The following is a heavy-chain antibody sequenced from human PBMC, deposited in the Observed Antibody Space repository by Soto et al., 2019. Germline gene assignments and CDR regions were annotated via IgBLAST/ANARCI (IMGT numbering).Heavy chain of an antibody. CDR2: INPNSGGT. D-gene: IGHD6-13*01. J-gene: IGHJ5*02. Sequence: GASVKVSCKASGYTFTGYYMHWVRQAPGQGLEWMGWINPNSGGTNYAQKFQGWVTMTRDTSISTAYMELSRLRSDDTAVYYCARGGGSSWYFGNWFDPWGQGTLVTVSS. CDR3: ARGGGSSWYFGNWFDP. CDR1: GYTFTGYY. V-gene: IGHV1-2*04.